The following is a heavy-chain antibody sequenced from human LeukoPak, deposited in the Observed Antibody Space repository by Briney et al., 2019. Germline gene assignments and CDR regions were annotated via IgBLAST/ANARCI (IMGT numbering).Heavy chain of an antibody. CDR3: ARGYSMVTEEYFDY. J-gene: IGHJ4*02. CDR1: GGTFSSYA. D-gene: IGHD5-18*01. CDR2: IIPIFGIA. V-gene: IGHV1-69*04. Sequence: ASVKVCCKASGGTFSSYAISWVRQAPGQGLEWKGRIIPIFGIANDAQKFQGRVTITAVKSTSTAYMELSSLRSEDTAVYYCARGYSMVTEEYFDYWGQGTLVTVSS.